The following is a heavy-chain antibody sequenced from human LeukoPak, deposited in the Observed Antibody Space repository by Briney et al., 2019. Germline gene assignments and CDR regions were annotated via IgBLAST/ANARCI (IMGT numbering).Heavy chain of an antibody. D-gene: IGHD2/OR15-2a*01. J-gene: IGHJ4*02. Sequence: ASVKVSFKSSAYSFTFSNKAMSWVPRGQGLEWMGWINPDSRGTFLAERFQGRVTMTGATSIRTAYMELSSLKSDDTAVYFCARGFSTAPHIFDFWGQGNLVTVSS. CDR1: AYSFTFSN. CDR3: ARGFSTAPHIFDF. CDR2: INPDSRGT. V-gene: IGHV1-2*02.